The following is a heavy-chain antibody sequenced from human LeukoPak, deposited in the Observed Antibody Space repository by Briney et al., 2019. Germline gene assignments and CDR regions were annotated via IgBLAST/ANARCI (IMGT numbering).Heavy chain of an antibody. CDR3: ARDLPPGSSGWYLGY. V-gene: IGHV3-48*02. D-gene: IGHD6-19*01. Sequence: GGSLRLSCAVSGFTLTYAWMNWVRQAPGKGLEWVSYISSSSSTIYYADSVKGRFTISRDNAKNSLYLQMNSLRDEDTALYYCARDLPPGSSGWYLGYWGQGTLVTVSS. CDR1: GFTLTYAW. CDR2: ISSSSSTI. J-gene: IGHJ4*02.